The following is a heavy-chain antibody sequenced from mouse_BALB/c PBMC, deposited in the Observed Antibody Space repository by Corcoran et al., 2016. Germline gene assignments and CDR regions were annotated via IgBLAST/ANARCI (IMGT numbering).Heavy chain of an antibody. Sequence: LVKTGASVKISCKASGYSFTGYYMHWVKQSHGKSLEWIGYISCYNGATSYNQKFKGKATFTVDTSSSTAYMQFTSLTSEDSAVDYCARRDYYYWYVDVWGARTTVTVSS. CDR3: ARRDYYYWYVDV. V-gene: IGHV1S34*01. CDR1: GYSFTGYY. J-gene: IGHJ1*01. CDR2: ISCYNGAT. D-gene: IGHD1-1*01.